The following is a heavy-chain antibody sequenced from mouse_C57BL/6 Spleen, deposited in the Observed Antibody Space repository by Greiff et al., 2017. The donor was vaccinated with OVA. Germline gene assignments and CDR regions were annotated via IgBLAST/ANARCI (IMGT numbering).Heavy chain of an antibody. V-gene: IGHV1-50*01. J-gene: IGHJ2*01. Sequence: QVQLQQPGAELVKPGASVKLSCKASGYTFTSYWMQWVKQRPGQGLEWIGEIDPSDSYTNYNQQFKGKATLTVYTSSSTAYMQLSSLTSEDSAVYYCARTYFDYWGQGTTLTVSS. CDR1: GYTFTSYW. CDR2: IDPSDSYT. CDR3: ARTYFDY.